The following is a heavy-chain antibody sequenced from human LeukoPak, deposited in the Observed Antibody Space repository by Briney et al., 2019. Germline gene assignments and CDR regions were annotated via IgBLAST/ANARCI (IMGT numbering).Heavy chain of an antibody. Sequence: ASVTVSFKASGYTFTIYDINWVRQATGQGVEWVGWMNPNSGNTGYAQKFQGRVTMTRNTSISTAYMELSSLRSEDTAVYYCARGRGVVVTAILGYWGQGTLVTVSS. CDR1: GYTFTIYD. D-gene: IGHD2-21*02. CDR3: ARGRGVVVTAILGY. V-gene: IGHV1-8*01. J-gene: IGHJ4*02. CDR2: MNPNSGNT.